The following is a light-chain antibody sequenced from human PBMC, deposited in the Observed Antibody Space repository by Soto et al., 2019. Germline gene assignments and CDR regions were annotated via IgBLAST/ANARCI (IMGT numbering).Light chain of an antibody. J-gene: IGLJ3*02. Sequence: QLVLTQSPSASASLGASVKLTCTLSRVHSSYAIAWHQQQPEKGPRYLMKLNSDGSHSKGDGIPDRFSGSNSGAERYLTISSLQSEDEADYYCQTWGTGPWVFGGGTKLTVL. CDR2: LNSDGSH. CDR3: QTWGTGPWV. CDR1: RVHSSYA. V-gene: IGLV4-69*01.